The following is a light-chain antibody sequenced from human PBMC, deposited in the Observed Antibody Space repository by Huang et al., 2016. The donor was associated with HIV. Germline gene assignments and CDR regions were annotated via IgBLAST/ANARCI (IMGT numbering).Light chain of an antibody. CDR1: QGIGND. J-gene: IGKJ1*01. CDR3: LQDYNYPRT. CDR2: SAS. Sequence: AIQMTQSPSSLSASVGDRVTVTCRASQGIGNDVGWYQQKPGKAPKLLNYSASSLQSGVPSRFSGSGSSTDFTLTISSLQPEDCATYYCLQDYNYPRTFGQGTKVEIK. V-gene: IGKV1-6*01.